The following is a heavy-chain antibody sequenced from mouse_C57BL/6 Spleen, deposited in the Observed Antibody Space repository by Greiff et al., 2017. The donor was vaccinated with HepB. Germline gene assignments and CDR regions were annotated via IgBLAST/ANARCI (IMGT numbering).Heavy chain of an antibody. CDR3: ARSRNSFYAMDY. CDR1: GYTFTDYN. Sequence: EVQLQQSGPELVKPGASVKIPCKASGYTFTDYNMDWVKQSHGKSLEWIGDINPNNGGTNYNQKFKGKATLTVDKSSSTAYMELRSLTSEDTAVYYCARSRNSFYAMDYWGQGTSVTVSS. CDR2: INPNNGGT. V-gene: IGHV1-18*01. J-gene: IGHJ4*01.